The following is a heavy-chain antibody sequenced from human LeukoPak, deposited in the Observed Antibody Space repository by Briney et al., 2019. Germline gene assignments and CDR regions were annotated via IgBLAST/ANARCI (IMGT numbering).Heavy chain of an antibody. V-gene: IGHV4-4*07. CDR1: GGSISSYY. D-gene: IGHD3-22*01. J-gene: IGHJ4*02. CDR2: MYTSGNT. Sequence: TSETLSLTCTVSGGSISSYYWSWIRQPAGKGLEWIGRMYTSGNTNYNPSLKSRVSISVDKSKNQFSLKLSSVTAADTAVYYCARAPRDSSSSNYMRRFDYWGQGTLVTVSS. CDR3: ARAPRDSSSSNYMRRFDY.